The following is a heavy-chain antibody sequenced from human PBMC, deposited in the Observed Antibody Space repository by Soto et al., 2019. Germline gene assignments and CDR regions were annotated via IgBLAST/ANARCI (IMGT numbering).Heavy chain of an antibody. J-gene: IGHJ4*02. CDR1: GGSISSGGYY. Sequence: QVQLQESGPGLVKPSQTLSLTCTVSGGSISSGGYYWSWIRQHPGKGLEWIGYVYYSGSTYYNPSLKCRVTISVDTSKNQFSLKLSSVTAADTAVYYCARGAIFGVVPYTVDYWGQGTLVTVSS. CDR2: VYYSGST. D-gene: IGHD3-3*02. CDR3: ARGAIFGVVPYTVDY. V-gene: IGHV4-31*03.